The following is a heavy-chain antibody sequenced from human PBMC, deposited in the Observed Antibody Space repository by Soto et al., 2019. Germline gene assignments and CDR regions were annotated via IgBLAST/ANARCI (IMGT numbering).Heavy chain of an antibody. CDR1: GGSISSYY. J-gene: IGHJ6*02. Sequence: TLSLTCTVSGGSISSYYWSWIRQPPGKGLEWIGYTYYSGSTNYNPSLKSRVTISVDTSKNQFSLKLSSVTAADTAVYYCARGRGSGSSFYYYGMDVWGQGTTVTVSS. CDR3: ARGRGSGSSFYYYGMDV. V-gene: IGHV4-59*01. CDR2: TYYSGST. D-gene: IGHD3-10*01.